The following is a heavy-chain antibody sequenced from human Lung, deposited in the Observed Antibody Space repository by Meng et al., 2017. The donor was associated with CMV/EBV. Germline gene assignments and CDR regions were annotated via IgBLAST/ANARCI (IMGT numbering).Heavy chain of an antibody. Sequence: SGDTLSNLAISWVRQTPGQGLEWMGGIIPTFNTIKYAQKFQGRLTITTDRSTSTAYMDLSSLRSEDTAVYYCARESRGAAAGWRWFDPWGQGTLVTVSS. CDR2: IIPTFNTI. V-gene: IGHV1-69*05. D-gene: IGHD6-13*01. J-gene: IGHJ5*02. CDR1: GDTLSNLA. CDR3: ARESRGAAAGWRWFDP.